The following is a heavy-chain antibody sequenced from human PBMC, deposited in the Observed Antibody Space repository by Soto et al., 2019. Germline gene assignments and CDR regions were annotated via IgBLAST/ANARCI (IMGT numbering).Heavy chain of an antibody. D-gene: IGHD6-19*01. V-gene: IGHV3-53*04. Sequence: ESGGDLVQPGGSLRLSCAASGFSVNANYMTWVRQAPGKGLEWVSIIYNSGSTFYADSVKGRFTISRLTSKNTLFLQMNNLRPEDTAVYYCARGGYSSGWYHGAFYVWGQGTMVTVSS. J-gene: IGHJ3*01. CDR3: ARGGYSSGWYHGAFYV. CDR1: GFSVNANY. CDR2: IYNSGST.